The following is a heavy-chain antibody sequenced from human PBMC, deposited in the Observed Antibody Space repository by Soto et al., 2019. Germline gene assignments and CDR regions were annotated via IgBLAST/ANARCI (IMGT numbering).Heavy chain of an antibody. D-gene: IGHD5-18*01. J-gene: IGHJ4*02. CDR2: IYDSGTT. CDR3: ARNRGYSQGD. CDR1: GDSINGNY. V-gene: IGHV4-4*02. Sequence: QVQLQESGPGLVKPSGTLSLTCTVSGDSINGNYWSWVRQPPGKGPEWIGEIYDSGTTYYNPSLNTRATISLDKSKNQFSLNLNSVPAADTAVYYCARNRGYSQGDWGPGTLVTVSS.